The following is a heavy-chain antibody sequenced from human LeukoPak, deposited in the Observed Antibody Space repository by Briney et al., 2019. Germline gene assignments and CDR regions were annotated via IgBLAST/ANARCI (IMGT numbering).Heavy chain of an antibody. CDR2: INPNSGGT. J-gene: IGHJ4*02. CDR3: ARVDFSSSSGYFDY. CDR1: GYTFTGYY. Sequence: LGASVKVSCKASGYTFTGYYMHWVRQAPGQGLEWMGWINPNSGGTNYAQKFQGRVTMTRDTSISTAYMELSRLRSDDTAVYYCARVDFSSSSGYFDYWGQGTLVTVSS. D-gene: IGHD6-6*01. V-gene: IGHV1-2*03.